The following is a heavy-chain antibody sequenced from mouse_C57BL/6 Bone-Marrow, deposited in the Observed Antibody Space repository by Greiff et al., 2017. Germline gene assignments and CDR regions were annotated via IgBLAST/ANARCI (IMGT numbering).Heavy chain of an antibody. Sequence: QVQLQQPGAELVKPGASVKMSCKASGYTFTSYWIPWVKQRPGQGLEWIGDIYPGSGSTNYNEKFKSKATLTVDTSSSTAYMQLSSLTSADSAVYYCARTYYGSSFDVWGTGTTVTVSS. J-gene: IGHJ1*03. D-gene: IGHD1-1*01. CDR3: ARTYYGSSFDV. CDR2: IYPGSGST. V-gene: IGHV1-55*01. CDR1: GYTFTSYW.